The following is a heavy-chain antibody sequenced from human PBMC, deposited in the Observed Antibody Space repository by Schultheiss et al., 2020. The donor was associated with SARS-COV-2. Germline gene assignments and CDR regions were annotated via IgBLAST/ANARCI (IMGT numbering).Heavy chain of an antibody. CDR2: IYHSGST. CDR3: ARAGAITGTTSLFDY. D-gene: IGHD1-7*01. Sequence: SETLSLTCAVSGYSISSGYYWGWIRQPPGKGLEWIGSIYHSGSTYYNPSLKSRVTISVDTSKNQFSLKLSSVTAADTAVYYCARAGAITGTTSLFDYWGQGTLVTVSS. CDR1: GYSISSGYY. J-gene: IGHJ4*02. V-gene: IGHV4-38-2*01.